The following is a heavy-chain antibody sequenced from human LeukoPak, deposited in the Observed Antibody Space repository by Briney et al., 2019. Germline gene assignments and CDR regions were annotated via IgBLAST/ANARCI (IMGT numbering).Heavy chain of an antibody. D-gene: IGHD1-26*01. CDR2: VSGYNDDT. Sequence: ASVRVSCKASGYTFNNYGISWVRQAPGQGLEWMGWVSGYNDDTNYAQKVQGRVTMTTDTSTSTAYMELRSLRSDDTAVYYCARPRLEWELLDDAFDIWGQGTMVTVSS. V-gene: IGHV1-18*01. CDR1: GYTFNNYG. CDR3: ARPRLEWELLDDAFDI. J-gene: IGHJ3*02.